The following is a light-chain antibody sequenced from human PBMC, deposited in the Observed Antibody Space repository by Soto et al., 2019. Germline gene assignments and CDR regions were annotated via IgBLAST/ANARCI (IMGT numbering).Light chain of an antibody. V-gene: IGKV3-20*01. CDR2: GAS. CDR1: ESISSSY. J-gene: IGKJ1*01. CDR3: QQYNNWPPDRT. Sequence: EIVLTQSPGTLSLSPGERATLSCRASESISSSYLAWYQQRPGQAPRLLIYGASTRATGIPDRFSGSGSGTDFTLTISRLEPEDSAVYYCQQYNNWPPDRTFGQGTKVEIK.